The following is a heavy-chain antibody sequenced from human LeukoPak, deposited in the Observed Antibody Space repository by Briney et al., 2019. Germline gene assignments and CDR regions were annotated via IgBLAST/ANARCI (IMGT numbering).Heavy chain of an antibody. J-gene: IGHJ6*02. CDR2: ISYDGSNK. V-gene: IGHV3-30*04. Sequence: GGSLRLSCAASGFTFSSYAMHWVRQAPGKGLEWVAVISYDGSNKYYADSVKGRFTISRDNSKYTLYLQMISLRAEDTAVYYCARVHCSGGSCPVYYYYGMDVWGQGTTVTVSS. CDR3: ARVHCSGGSCPVYYYYGMDV. D-gene: IGHD2-15*01. CDR1: GFTFSSYA.